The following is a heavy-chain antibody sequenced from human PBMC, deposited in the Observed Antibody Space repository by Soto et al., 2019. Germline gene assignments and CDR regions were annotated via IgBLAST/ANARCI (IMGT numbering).Heavy chain of an antibody. J-gene: IGHJ3*02. CDR1: GFTFSSYS. Sequence: GGSLRLSCATSGFTFSSYSMNWVRQAPGKGLEWVSYISSSSTIYYADSVKGRFTISRDNAKNSLYLQMNSLRDEDTAVYYCASQRYNWNEAFLGAFDIWGQGTMVTVSS. CDR3: ASQRYNWNEAFLGAFDI. CDR2: ISSSSTI. V-gene: IGHV3-48*02. D-gene: IGHD1-1*01.